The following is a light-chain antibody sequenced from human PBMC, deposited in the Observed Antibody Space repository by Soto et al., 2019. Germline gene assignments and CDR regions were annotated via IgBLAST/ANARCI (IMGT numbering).Light chain of an antibody. CDR3: QQLDSSPRT. J-gene: IGKJ2*01. CDR1: QGIGSY. Sequence: DIQLTQSPSFLSASVGDRVTITCRASQGIGSYLAWYRQKPGKAPDLLIYAASTLQTGVPSRFSGSGSGSEFILTISSLQTEDSATYYCQQLDSSPRTFGQGTKVEIK. V-gene: IGKV1-9*01. CDR2: AAS.